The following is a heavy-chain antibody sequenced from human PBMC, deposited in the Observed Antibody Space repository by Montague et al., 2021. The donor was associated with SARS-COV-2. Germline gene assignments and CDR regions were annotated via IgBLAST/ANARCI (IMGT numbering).Heavy chain of an antibody. CDR1: GDSISHSSYY. V-gene: IGHV4-39*07. D-gene: IGHD6-19*01. CDR3: ARVRQWLVPFDY. CDR2: IYYSWST. J-gene: IGHJ4*02. Sequence: SETLSLTCTVSGDSISHSSYYWGWIRQPPGKGLEWIGSIYYSWSTYYNPSLKSRVTISVDTSKNQVSLKLNSVTAADTAVYYCARVRQWLVPFDYWGQGTLVTVSS.